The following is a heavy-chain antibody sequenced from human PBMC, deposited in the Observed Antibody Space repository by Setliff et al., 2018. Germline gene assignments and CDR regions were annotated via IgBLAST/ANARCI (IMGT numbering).Heavy chain of an antibody. CDR1: GYTFSSYD. V-gene: IGHV1-8*01. Sequence: ASVKVSCKASGYTFSSYDINWVRQATGQGLEWMGWMNPNSGNTAYAQKFQGRVTMTRNSSISTAYMELSTLRSEDTAVYYCAKIDSVRWNEGAFEIWGQGTMVTVSS. J-gene: IGHJ3*02. CDR2: MNPNSGNT. D-gene: IGHD1-1*01. CDR3: AKIDSVRWNEGAFEI.